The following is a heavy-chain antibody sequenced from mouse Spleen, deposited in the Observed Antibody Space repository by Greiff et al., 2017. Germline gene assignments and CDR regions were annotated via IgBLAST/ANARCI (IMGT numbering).Heavy chain of an antibody. Sequence: VQLQQSGPELVKPGASVKISCKASGYTFTDYYMNWVKQSHGKSLEWIGDINPNNGGTSYNQKFKGKATLTVDKSSSTAYMELRSLTSEDSAVYYCARGAPYYGYHYYAMDYWGQGTSVTVSS. J-gene: IGHJ4*01. CDR3: ARGAPYYGYHYYAMDY. V-gene: IGHV1-26*01. D-gene: IGHD1-2*01. CDR2: INPNNGGT. CDR1: GYTFTDYY.